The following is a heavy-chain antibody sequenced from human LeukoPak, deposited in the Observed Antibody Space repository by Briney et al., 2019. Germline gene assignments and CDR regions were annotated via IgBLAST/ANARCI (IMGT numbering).Heavy chain of an antibody. CDR1: GDSVTSNSAA. V-gene: IGHV6-1*01. CDR2: TYNRSKWYS. J-gene: IGHJ4*02. CDR3: ARDVNGDLYYDY. D-gene: IGHD4-17*01. Sequence: SQTLSLTCAISGDSVTSNSAAWDWIRQSPSRGLEWLGSTYNRSKWYSNYAVSVKSRITINPDTSKNQFSLQLNSVTPVDRAVYYCARDVNGDLYYDYWGQGTLVTVSS.